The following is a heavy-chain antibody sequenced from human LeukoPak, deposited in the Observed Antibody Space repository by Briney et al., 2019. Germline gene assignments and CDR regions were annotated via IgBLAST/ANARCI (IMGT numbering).Heavy chain of an antibody. CDR1: GFTFSSYW. CDR2: IKQDGSEK. V-gene: IGHV3-7*01. CDR3: AREDYGDYDCFDY. J-gene: IGHJ4*02. Sequence: GGSLRLSCAASGFTFSSYWMSWVRQAPGKGLEWVANIKQDGSEKYYVDSVKGRFTISRDNAKNSLYLQMNSLRAEDTAVYYCAREDYGDYDCFDYWGQGTLVTVSS. D-gene: IGHD4-17*01.